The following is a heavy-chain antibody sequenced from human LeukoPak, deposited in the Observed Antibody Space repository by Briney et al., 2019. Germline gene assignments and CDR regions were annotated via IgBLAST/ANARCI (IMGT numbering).Heavy chain of an antibody. CDR2: IYTSGST. CDR3: ARVRQGGQLDY. D-gene: IGHD5-18*01. CDR1: GSSISSGSYY. Sequence: PSETLSLTCTVSGSSISSGSYYWSWIRQPAGKGLEWIGRIYTSGSTNYNPSLKSRVTISVDTSKNQFSLKLSSVTAADTAVYYCARVRQGGQLDYWGQGTLVTVSS. J-gene: IGHJ4*02. V-gene: IGHV4-61*02.